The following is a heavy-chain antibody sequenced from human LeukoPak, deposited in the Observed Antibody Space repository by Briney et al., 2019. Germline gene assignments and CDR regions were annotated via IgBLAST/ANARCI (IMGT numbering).Heavy chain of an antibody. CDR2: INHNGIVN. Sequence: GGSLRLSCAAPGFTFSSYWMNWARQAPGEGLEWVASINHNGIVNYYVDSVKGRFTISRDNAKNSLYLQMSNLRAEDTAVYFCARGGGLDVWGQGATVTVSS. CDR1: GFTFSSYW. D-gene: IGHD3-16*01. CDR3: ARGGGLDV. J-gene: IGHJ6*02. V-gene: IGHV3-7*03.